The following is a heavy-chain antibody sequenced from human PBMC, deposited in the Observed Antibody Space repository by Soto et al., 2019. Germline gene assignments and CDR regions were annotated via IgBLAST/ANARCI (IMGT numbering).Heavy chain of an antibody. V-gene: IGHV5-10-1*01. Sequence: GESLKISCKGSGYSFTSYWISWVRQMPGNGLEWMGRIDPSDSYTNYSPSFQGHVTISADKSISTAYLQWSSLKASDTARYYCASSPFSIAARYYYGMDVWGQGTTVTVSS. J-gene: IGHJ6*02. CDR1: GYSFTSYW. CDR2: IDPSDSYT. D-gene: IGHD6-6*01. CDR3: ASSPFSIAARYYYGMDV.